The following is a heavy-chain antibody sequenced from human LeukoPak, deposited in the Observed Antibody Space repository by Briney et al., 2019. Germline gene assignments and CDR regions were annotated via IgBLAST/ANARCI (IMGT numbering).Heavy chain of an antibody. Sequence: GASVKVSCKVSGYTLTELSMHWVRQAPGKGLEWMGGFDPEDGETIYAQKFQGRATMTEDTSTDTAYMELSSLRSEDTAVYYCATDSDYDSSGSFDYWGQGTLVTVSS. J-gene: IGHJ4*02. CDR3: ATDSDYDSSGSFDY. CDR2: FDPEDGET. CDR1: GYTLTELS. D-gene: IGHD3-22*01. V-gene: IGHV1-24*01.